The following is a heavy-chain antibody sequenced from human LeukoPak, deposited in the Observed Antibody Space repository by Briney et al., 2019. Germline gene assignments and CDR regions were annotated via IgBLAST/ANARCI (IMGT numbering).Heavy chain of an antibody. J-gene: IGHJ5*02. CDR3: ARYCSSTNCYKGGFDP. CDR2: IYYSGST. D-gene: IGHD2-2*02. Sequence: SETLSLTCTVSGGSISSGGYYWSWIRQHPGKGLEWIGYIYYSGSTYSNPSLKSRVTIPVDTSKNQFSLNLSSVTAADTAVYYCARYCSSTNCYKGGFDPWGQGTLVTVSS. CDR1: GGSISSGGYY. V-gene: IGHV4-31*03.